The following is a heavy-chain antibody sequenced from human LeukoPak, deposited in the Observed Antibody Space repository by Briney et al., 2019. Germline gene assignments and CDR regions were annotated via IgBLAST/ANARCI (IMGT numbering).Heavy chain of an antibody. J-gene: IGHJ4*02. CDR3: ARAGSMITFGLYY. D-gene: IGHD3-16*01. V-gene: IGHV4-31*03. CDR1: GGSISSGAYY. CDR2: IYYSGST. Sequence: PSETLSLTCTVSGGSISSGAYYWSWIRQHPGKGLEWIGYIYYSGSTYYNPSLKSRVTISVDTSKNRFSLKLSSVTAADTAVYYCARAGSMITFGLYYWGQGTLVTVSS.